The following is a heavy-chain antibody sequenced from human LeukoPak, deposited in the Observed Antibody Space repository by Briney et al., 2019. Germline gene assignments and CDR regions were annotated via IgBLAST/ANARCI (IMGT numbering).Heavy chain of an antibody. CDR2: INPNSGGT. Sequence: GASVKVSCKASGYTFTGYYMHWVRQAPGQGLEWMERINPNSGGTNYAQKFQGRVTMTRDTSISTAYMELSRLRSDDTAVYYCARKRGYSGYEAWGQGTLVTVSS. CDR3: ARKRGYSGYEA. V-gene: IGHV1-2*06. D-gene: IGHD5-12*01. CDR1: GYTFTGYY. J-gene: IGHJ4*02.